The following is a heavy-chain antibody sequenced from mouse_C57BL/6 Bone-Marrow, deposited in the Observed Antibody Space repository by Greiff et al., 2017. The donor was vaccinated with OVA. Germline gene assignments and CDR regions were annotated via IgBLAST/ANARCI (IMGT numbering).Heavy chain of an antibody. J-gene: IGHJ2*01. V-gene: IGHV1-74*01. Sequence: VQLQQPGAELVKPGASVKVSCKASGYTFTSYWMRWVKQRTGQGLAWIGRIHPSDSDTNYNQKFKGKATLTVDKSSSTAYMQLCGLTSCASAVYYCSMIDGKGDYWGQGTTLTVSS. CDR1: GYTFTSYW. D-gene: IGHD2-3*01. CDR3: SMIDGKGDY. CDR2: IHPSDSDT.